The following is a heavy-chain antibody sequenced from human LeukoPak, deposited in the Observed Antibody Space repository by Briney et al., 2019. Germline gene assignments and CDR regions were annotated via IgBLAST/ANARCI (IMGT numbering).Heavy chain of an antibody. V-gene: IGHV1-18*01. D-gene: IGHD3-22*01. CDR2: ISAYNGNT. J-gene: IGHJ4*02. CDR1: GYTFTSYG. Sequence: APVKVSCKASGYTFTSYGISWVRQAPGQGLEWMGWISAYNGNTNYAQKLQGRVTMTTDTPTSTAYMELRSLRSDDTAVYYCARDGPAYYYDSSGYPPDYWGQGTLVTVSS. CDR3: ARDGPAYYYDSSGYPPDY.